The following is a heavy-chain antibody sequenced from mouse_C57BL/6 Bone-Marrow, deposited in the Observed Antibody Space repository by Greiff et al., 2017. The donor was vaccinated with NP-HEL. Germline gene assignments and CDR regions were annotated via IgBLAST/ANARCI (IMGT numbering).Heavy chain of an antibody. J-gene: IGHJ2*01. CDR2: FYPGSGSI. CDR3: ARHEERYYYGSSMYYFDY. CDR1: GYTFTEYT. V-gene: IGHV1-62-2*01. Sequence: VKLQESGAELVKPGASVKLSCKASGYTFTEYTIHWVKQRSGQGLEWIGWFYPGSGSIKYNEKFKDKATLTADKSSSTVYMELSRLTSEDSAVYFCARHEERYYYGSSMYYFDYWGQGTTLTVSS. D-gene: IGHD1-1*01.